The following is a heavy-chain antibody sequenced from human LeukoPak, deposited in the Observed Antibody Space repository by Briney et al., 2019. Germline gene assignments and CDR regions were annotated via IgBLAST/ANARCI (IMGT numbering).Heavy chain of an antibody. CDR2: IYTSGST. V-gene: IGHV4-4*07. Sequence: SEALSLTCTVSGGSISSYYWSWIRHPAGKGLEWIGLIYTSGSTNYNPSLKSRVTMSVDTSKSQFSLKLSSVTAADTAVYYCARASSEYDSSGYYDFDYWGQGTLVTVSS. CDR1: GGSISSYY. J-gene: IGHJ4*02. CDR3: ARASSEYDSSGYYDFDY. D-gene: IGHD3-22*01.